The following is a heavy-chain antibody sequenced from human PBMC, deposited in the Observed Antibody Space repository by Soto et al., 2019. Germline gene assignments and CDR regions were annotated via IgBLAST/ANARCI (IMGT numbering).Heavy chain of an antibody. Sequence: GGSLRLSCAASGFTFSSYAMHWVRQAPGKGLEWVAVISYDGSNKYYADSVKGRFTISRDNSKNTLYLQMNSLRAEDTAVYYCARDRWFDGMDVWGQGTTVTVSS. CDR1: GFTFSSYA. CDR3: ARDRWFDGMDV. CDR2: ISYDGSNK. D-gene: IGHD2-15*01. J-gene: IGHJ6*02. V-gene: IGHV3-30-3*01.